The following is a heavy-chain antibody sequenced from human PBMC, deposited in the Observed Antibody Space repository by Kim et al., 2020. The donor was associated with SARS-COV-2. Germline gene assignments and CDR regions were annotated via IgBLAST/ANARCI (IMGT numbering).Heavy chain of an antibody. CDR2: IYYSGST. Sequence: SETLSLTCTVSGGSISSSSYYWGWIRQPPGKGLEWIGSIYYSGSTYYNPSLKSRVTISVDTSKNQFSLKLSSVTAADTAVYYCARRGGMAAAGTGHFWGYWGQGTLVTVSS. CDR1: GGSISSSSYY. D-gene: IGHD6-13*01. V-gene: IGHV4-39*01. CDR3: ARRGGMAAAGTGHFWGY. J-gene: IGHJ4*02.